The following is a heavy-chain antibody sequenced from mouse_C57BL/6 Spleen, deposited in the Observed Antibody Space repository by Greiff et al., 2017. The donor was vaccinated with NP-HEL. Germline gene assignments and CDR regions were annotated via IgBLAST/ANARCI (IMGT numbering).Heavy chain of an antibody. CDR3: ARVYYGTPYFDY. CDR1: GYTFTSYW. Sequence: QVQLQQPGAELVMPGASVKLSCKASGYTFTSYWMHWVKQRPGQGLEWIGEIDPSDSYTNYNQKFKGKSTLTVAKSSSTAYMQLSSLTSEESAVYYCARVYYGTPYFDYWGQGTTLTVSS. D-gene: IGHD1-1*01. CDR2: IDPSDSYT. J-gene: IGHJ2*01. V-gene: IGHV1-69*01.